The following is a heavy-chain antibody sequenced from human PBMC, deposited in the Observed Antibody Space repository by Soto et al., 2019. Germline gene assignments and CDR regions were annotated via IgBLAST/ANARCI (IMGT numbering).Heavy chain of an antibody. CDR3: ARDPREYYYDSSGYYPRYYFDY. J-gene: IGHJ4*02. D-gene: IGHD3-22*01. CDR2: IIPILGIA. Sequence: SVKVSCKASGYTFTSYGISWVRQAPGQGLEWMGRIIPILGIANCAQKFQGRVTITADKSTSTAYMELSSLRSEDTAVYYCARDPREYYYDSSGYYPRYYFDYWGQGTLVTVSS. V-gene: IGHV1-69*04. CDR1: GYTFTSYG.